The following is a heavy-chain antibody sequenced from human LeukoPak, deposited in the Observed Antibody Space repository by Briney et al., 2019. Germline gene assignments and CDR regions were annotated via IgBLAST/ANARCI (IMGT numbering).Heavy chain of an antibody. CDR2: GYYGRTT. Sequence: SETLSLTCTVSAASFISSSHHWGWTRQSPGKGLEWIGTGYYGRTTYYNPSLDGRVTISLDTSANHFSLQLNSVTAADTAVYYCVRHDGRGGATMGAFDSWGQGSLVTVSS. V-gene: IGHV4-39*01. D-gene: IGHD5-12*01. CDR3: VRHDGRGGATMGAFDS. J-gene: IGHJ5*01. CDR1: AASFISSSHH.